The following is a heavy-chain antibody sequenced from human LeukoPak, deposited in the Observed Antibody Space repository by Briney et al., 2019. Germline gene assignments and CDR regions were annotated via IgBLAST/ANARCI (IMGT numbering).Heavy chain of an antibody. CDR3: ARYSSARGGSPLNWFDP. CDR1: GFTFSSYG. CDR2: ISYDGSNK. Sequence: GGSLRLSCAASGFTFSSYGMHWVRQAPGKGLEWVAVISYDGSNKYYADSVKGRFTISRDNSKNTLYLQMNSLRAEDTAVYYCARYSSARGGSPLNWFDPWGQGTLVTVSS. D-gene: IGHD6-25*01. V-gene: IGHV3-30*03. J-gene: IGHJ5*02.